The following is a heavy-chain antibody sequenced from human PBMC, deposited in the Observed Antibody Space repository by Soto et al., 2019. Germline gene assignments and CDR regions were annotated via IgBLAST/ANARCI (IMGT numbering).Heavy chain of an antibody. CDR1: GFTFSSYG. CDR3: ARDRDSGSYYGVDY. CDR2: IWYDGSNK. Sequence: QVQLVESGGGVVQPGRSLRLSCAASGFTFSSYGMHWVRQAPGKGLEWVAVIWYDGSNKYYADSVKGRFTISRDNSKNTLYLQMNGLRAEDTAVYYCARDRDSGSYYGVDYWGQGTLVTVSS. J-gene: IGHJ4*02. V-gene: IGHV3-33*01. D-gene: IGHD1-26*01.